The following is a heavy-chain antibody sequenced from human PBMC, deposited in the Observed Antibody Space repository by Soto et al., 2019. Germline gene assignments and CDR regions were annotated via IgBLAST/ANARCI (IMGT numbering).Heavy chain of an antibody. CDR2: IFYSGTT. Sequence: QLQLHESGPGLVKPSKTLSLTCSVSNGSITNYYWGWIRQPPGKGLEWIGTIFYSGTTYYNPTLESRLTMSVDTSENQFSLKLRSVTAADTAVYYCARHGHIPALPFFYDGMDVWGQGTTVTVSS. CDR3: ARHGHIPALPFFYDGMDV. V-gene: IGHV4-39*01. CDR1: NGSITNYY. J-gene: IGHJ6*02. D-gene: IGHD6-6*01.